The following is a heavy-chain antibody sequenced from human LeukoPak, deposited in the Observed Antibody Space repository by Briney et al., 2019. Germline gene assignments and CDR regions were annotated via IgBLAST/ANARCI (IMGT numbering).Heavy chain of an antibody. CDR3: ARGPSILLWFGELSWFDP. CDR2: IYYSGST. D-gene: IGHD3-10*01. J-gene: IGHJ5*02. Sequence: SETLSLTCTVSGGSISSYYWSWIRQPPGKGLEWIGYIYYSGSTNYNPSLKSRVTISVDTSKNQFSLKLSSVTAADTAVYYCARGPSILLWFGELSWFDPGGQGTLVTVSS. V-gene: IGHV4-59*01. CDR1: GGSISSYY.